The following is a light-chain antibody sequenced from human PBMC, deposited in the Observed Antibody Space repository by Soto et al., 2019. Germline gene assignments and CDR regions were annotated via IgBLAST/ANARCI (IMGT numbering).Light chain of an antibody. J-gene: IGLJ1*01. CDR2: EVS. CDR1: SSEVGSYNL. Sequence: QSALTQPASVSGAPGQSITISCPGTSSEVGSYNLVSWYQQHPGKAPKLMIYEVSKRPSGVSNRFSGSKSGNTASLTISGLQAEDEADYYCCSYAGSSTFYVFGTGTKVTVL. CDR3: CSYAGSSTFYV. V-gene: IGLV2-23*02.